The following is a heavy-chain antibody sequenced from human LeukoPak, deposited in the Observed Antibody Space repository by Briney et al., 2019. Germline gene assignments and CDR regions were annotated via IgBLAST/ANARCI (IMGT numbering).Heavy chain of an antibody. CDR3: ATGGYYGSREPAAGMDV. CDR2: FDPEDGET. D-gene: IGHD3-10*01. V-gene: IGHV1-24*01. CDR1: GYTLTELS. J-gene: IGHJ6*02. Sequence: ASVKVSCKVSGYTLTELSMHWVRQAPGKGLEGMGGFDPEDGETIYAQKFQGRVTMTEDTSTDTAYMELSSLRSEDTAVYYCATGGYYGSREPAAGMDVWGQGTTVTVSS.